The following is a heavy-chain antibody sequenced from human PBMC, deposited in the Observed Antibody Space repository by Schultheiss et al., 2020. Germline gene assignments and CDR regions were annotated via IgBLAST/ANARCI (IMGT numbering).Heavy chain of an antibody. CDR3: ARWRGYSYGYFDY. CDR2: IYYSGST. J-gene: IGHJ4*02. V-gene: IGHV4-61*05. Sequence: SETLSLTCAVYGDSISSNTYYWGWVRQPPGKGLEWIGYIYYSGSTNYNPSLKSRVTISVDTSKNQFSLKLSSVTAADTAVYYCARWRGYSYGYFDYWGQGTLVTVSS. D-gene: IGHD5-18*01. CDR1: GDSISSNTYY.